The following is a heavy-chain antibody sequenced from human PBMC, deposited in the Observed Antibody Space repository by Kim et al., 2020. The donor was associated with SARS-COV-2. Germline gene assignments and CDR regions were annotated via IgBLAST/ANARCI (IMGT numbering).Heavy chain of an antibody. Sequence: SETLSLTCTVSGGSISSYYWSWIRQPPGKGLEWIGYIYYSGSTNYNPSLKSRVTISVDTSKNQFSLKLSSVTAADTAVYYCASLSGIALDYWGQGTLVTVSP. CDR1: GGSISSYY. D-gene: IGHD6-13*01. J-gene: IGHJ4*02. CDR2: IYYSGST. V-gene: IGHV4-59*01. CDR3: ASLSGIALDY.